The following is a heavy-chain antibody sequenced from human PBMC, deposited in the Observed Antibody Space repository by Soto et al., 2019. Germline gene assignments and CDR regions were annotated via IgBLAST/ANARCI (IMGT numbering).Heavy chain of an antibody. CDR1: GFTFSSYA. J-gene: IGHJ4*02. Sequence: EVQLLESGGGLVQPGGSLRLSCAASGFTFSSYAMSWVRQAPGKGLEWVSAISGSGGSTYYADSVKGRFTISRDNSKNTLYLQMNSLRAEDTAVYYCAKDTCNLISNVPKPVCQNDYWGQGTLVTVSS. V-gene: IGHV3-23*01. CDR2: ISGSGGST. D-gene: IGHD2-8*01. CDR3: AKDTCNLISNVPKPVCQNDY.